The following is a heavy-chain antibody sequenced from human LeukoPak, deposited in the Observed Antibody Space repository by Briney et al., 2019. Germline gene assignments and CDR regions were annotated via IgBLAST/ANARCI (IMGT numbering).Heavy chain of an antibody. CDR1: GFTFSIYA. CDR2: ISGSGGST. D-gene: IGHD3-22*01. CDR3: AKDRPNYYESNGDYYRRNGDY. J-gene: IGHJ4*02. Sequence: GGSLRLSCAASGFTFSIYAMSWVRQAPGKGLEWVSSISGSGGSTYYTDPVKGRFTISRDNSKNTLYLRMNSLRAEDTAVYYCAKDRPNYYESNGDYYRRNGDYWGQGTLVTVSS. V-gene: IGHV3-23*01.